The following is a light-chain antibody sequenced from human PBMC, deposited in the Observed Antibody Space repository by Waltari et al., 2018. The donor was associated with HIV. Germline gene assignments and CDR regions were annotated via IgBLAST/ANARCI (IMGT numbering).Light chain of an antibody. V-gene: IGKV1-NL1*01. CDR3: QQYFRTPRT. CDR1: QGISNS. CDR2: GAY. Sequence: EIQMTQSPSSRSASVGDRVPITCRASQGISNSLAWYQQKPGKAPKLLFYGAYRLQSGVSSRFSASGAGTDYTLTINGLQSEDFATYYCQQYFRTPRTFGQGTKVDIE. J-gene: IGKJ1*01.